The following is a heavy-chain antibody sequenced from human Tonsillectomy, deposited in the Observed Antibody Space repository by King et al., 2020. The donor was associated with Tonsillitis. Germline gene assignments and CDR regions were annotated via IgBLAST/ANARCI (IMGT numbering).Heavy chain of an antibody. CDR1: GFTFSSYA. J-gene: IGHJ4*02. D-gene: IGHD6-19*01. CDR3: AKDNSRIAVAGPDFDY. V-gene: IGHV3-23*04. Sequence: VQLVESGGGLVQPGGSLRLSCAASGFTFSSYAMSWVRQAPGKGLEWVSAISGSGGSTYYADSVKGRFTISRENSKNTLYLQMNILRAEDTAVYYCAKDNSRIAVAGPDFDYWGQGTLVTVSS. CDR2: ISGSGGST.